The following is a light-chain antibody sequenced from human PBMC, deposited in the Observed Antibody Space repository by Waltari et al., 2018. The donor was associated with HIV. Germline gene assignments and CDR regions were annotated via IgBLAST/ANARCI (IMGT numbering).Light chain of an antibody. CDR3: AAWDDSLNGVV. J-gene: IGLJ2*01. Sequence: QSVLTQPPSASGTPGQRVTISCSGSNSNIGSNTVNWYQQLPGTAPKLLIYSNKQRPSGVSDRFSGSKSGTSASLAISGLQSEDEADYYCAAWDDSLNGVVFGGGTKLTVL. V-gene: IGLV1-44*01. CDR2: SNK. CDR1: NSNIGSNT.